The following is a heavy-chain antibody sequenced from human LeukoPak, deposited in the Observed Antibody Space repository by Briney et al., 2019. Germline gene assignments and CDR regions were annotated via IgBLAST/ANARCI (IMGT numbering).Heavy chain of an antibody. D-gene: IGHD3-10*02. J-gene: IGHJ6*04. CDR1: GFTFDDYG. Sequence: PGGSLRLSCTASGFTFDDYGMSWVRQAPGKGLEWVSYISSSGSTIYYADSVKGRFTISRDNAKNSLYLQMNSLRAEDTAVYYCAELGITIIGGVWGKGTMVTISS. CDR2: ISSSGSTI. V-gene: IGHV3-48*04. CDR3: AELGITIIGGV.